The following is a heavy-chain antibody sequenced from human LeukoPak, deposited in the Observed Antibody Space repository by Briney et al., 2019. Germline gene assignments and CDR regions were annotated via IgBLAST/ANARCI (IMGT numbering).Heavy chain of an antibody. CDR3: ASPGVGASSSDFDY. Sequence: SETLSLTCTVSGGSISSYYWSWIRQPPGKGLEWIGYIYYSGITYSNPSLKSRVAISVDTSKNQFSLKLRFVTAADTAVYYCASPGVGASSSDFDYWGQGTLVTVSS. CDR2: IYYSGIT. J-gene: IGHJ4*02. D-gene: IGHD1-26*01. CDR1: GGSISSYY. V-gene: IGHV4-59*04.